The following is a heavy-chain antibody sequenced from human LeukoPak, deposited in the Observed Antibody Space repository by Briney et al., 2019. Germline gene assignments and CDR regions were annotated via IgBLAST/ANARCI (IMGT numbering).Heavy chain of an antibody. D-gene: IGHD3-10*01. V-gene: IGHV3-33*08. CDR3: ARGNYDNSGSGDY. CDR1: GFTFTSYW. J-gene: IGHJ4*02. Sequence: GGSLRLSCAASGFTFTSYWMHWVRQAPGKGLEWVAVIWYDGSNKYYADSVKGRFTIARDNSKNTLYLQMDSLRAEDTALYYCARGNYDNSGSGDYWGQGTLVTVSS. CDR2: IWYDGSNK.